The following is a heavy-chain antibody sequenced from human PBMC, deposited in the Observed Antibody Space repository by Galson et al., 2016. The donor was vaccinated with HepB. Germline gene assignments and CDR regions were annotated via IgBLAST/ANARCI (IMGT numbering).Heavy chain of an antibody. CDR1: GFAFSGYA. V-gene: IGHV3-30-3*01. J-gene: IGHJ4*02. CDR2: ISYDGSNK. D-gene: IGHD3-3*01. Sequence: SLRLSCAASGFAFSGYALHWVRRTPGKGLEWVAVISYDGSNKCYADSVKGRFTISRDNSKNTLYLQMNSLRTEDTAVYYCARDKYDFWSGFYTGREGPLDYWGQGTLVTVSS. CDR3: ARDKYDFWSGFYTGREGPLDY.